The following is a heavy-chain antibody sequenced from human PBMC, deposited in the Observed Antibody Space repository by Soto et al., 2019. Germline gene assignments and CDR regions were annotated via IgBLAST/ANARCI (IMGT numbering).Heavy chain of an antibody. D-gene: IGHD1-7*01. CDR3: ATDASANWYCDWYFDL. CDR1: GFTFSNSP. Sequence: QVQLVESGGGVVQSGGSLRLSCAASGFTFSNSPMHWLRQAPGKGQEWVAIIANDARSEHYADSVKGRFTIPRDNAKNTFYLQMNSLRTEDTALYYCATDASANWYCDWYFDLWGRGTLVTVSS. CDR2: IANDARSE. V-gene: IGHV3-30*04. J-gene: IGHJ2*01.